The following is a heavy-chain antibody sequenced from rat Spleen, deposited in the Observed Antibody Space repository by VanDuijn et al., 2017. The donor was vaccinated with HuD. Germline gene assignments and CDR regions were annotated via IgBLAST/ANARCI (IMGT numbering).Heavy chain of an antibody. CDR3: ASGIHDF. Sequence: QVQLKESGPGLVQPSQTLSLTCTVSGLSLTSNSVSWILQPPGKGLEWMGVIWDNGGTDYASSLKSRLSISRDTSRDQVFLKMSSLQIEDTAMYFCASGIHDFWGQGVMVTVSS. V-gene: IGHV2-47*01. D-gene: IGHD1-4*01. CDR1: GLSLTSNS. CDR2: IWDNGGT. J-gene: IGHJ2*01.